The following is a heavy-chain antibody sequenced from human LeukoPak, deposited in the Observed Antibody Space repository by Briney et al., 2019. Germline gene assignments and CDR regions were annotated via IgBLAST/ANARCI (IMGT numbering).Heavy chain of an antibody. CDR3: ARDEEYCSSTSCENWFDP. D-gene: IGHD2-2*01. CDR1: GFTFSSYA. CDR2: ISGSGGST. Sequence: GGSLRLSCAASGFTFSSYAMSWVRQAPGEGLEWVSAISGSGGSTYYADSVKGRFTISRDNAKNSLYLQMNSLRAEDTAVYYCARDEEYCSSTSCENWFDPWGQGTLVTVSS. J-gene: IGHJ5*02. V-gene: IGHV3-23*01.